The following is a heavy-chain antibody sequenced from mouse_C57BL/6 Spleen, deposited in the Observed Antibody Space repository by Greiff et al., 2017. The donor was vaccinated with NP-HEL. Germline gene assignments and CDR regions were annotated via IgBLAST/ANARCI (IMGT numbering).Heavy chain of an antibody. CDR2: IRNKANGYTT. V-gene: IGHV7-3*01. J-gene: IGHJ2*01. CDR3: ARSHSLYYFDY. Sequence: EVKLVESGGGLVQPGGSLSLSCAASGFTFTDYYMSWVRQPPGKALEWLGFIRNKANGYTTEYSASVKGRFTISRDNSQSILYLQMNALRAEDSATYYCARSHSLYYFDYWGQGTTLTVSS. CDR1: GFTFTDYY.